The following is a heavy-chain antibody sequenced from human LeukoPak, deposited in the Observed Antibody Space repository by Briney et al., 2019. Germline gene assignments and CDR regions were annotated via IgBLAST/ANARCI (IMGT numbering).Heavy chain of an antibody. CDR1: GFTFSSYG. V-gene: IGHV3-30*02. CDR3: AKARRAYSSSWSTSEYFQH. J-gene: IGHJ1*01. D-gene: IGHD6-13*01. Sequence: GGSLRLSCAASGFTFSSYGVHWVRQAPGKGLEWVAVIWYGGSNKYYADSVKGRFTISRDNSKNTLYLQMNSLRAEDTAVYYCAKARRAYSSSWSTSEYFQHWGQGTLVTVSS. CDR2: IWYGGSNK.